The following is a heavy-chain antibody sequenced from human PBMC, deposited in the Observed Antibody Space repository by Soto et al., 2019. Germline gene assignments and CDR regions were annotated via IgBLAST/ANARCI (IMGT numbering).Heavy chain of an antibody. CDR1: GDSMTTIGYY. D-gene: IGHD3-10*01. V-gene: IGHV4-31*03. J-gene: IGHJ4*02. Sequence: QVHLQESGPGLVKPSQTLSLTCSVSGDSMTTIGYYWSWVRQHPGKGLEWIGYIYHTGSTYYNPSLKSRVTISLDTSKQQFSLNLTSVTAADPAVYYCSRLRDTYFFDSWGQGTLVTVSS. CDR2: IYHTGST. CDR3: SRLRDTYFFDS.